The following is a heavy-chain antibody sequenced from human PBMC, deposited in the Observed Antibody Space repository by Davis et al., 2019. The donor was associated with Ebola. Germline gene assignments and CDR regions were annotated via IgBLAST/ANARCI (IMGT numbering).Heavy chain of an antibody. CDR1: GFTFSSFA. Sequence: PGGSLRLSCAASGFTFSSFAMSWVRQAPGKGLEWVSGISGTGGSTYYADSVKGRFTISRDNSKNTLYLQMNSLRAEDTAVYYCANRITGVAIFGVVKMYWGQGTLVTVSS. D-gene: IGHD3-3*01. CDR2: ISGTGGST. J-gene: IGHJ4*02. CDR3: ANRITGVAIFGVVKMY. V-gene: IGHV3-23*01.